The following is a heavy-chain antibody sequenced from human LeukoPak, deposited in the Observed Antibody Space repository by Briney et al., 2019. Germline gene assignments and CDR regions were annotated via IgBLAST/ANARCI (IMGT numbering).Heavy chain of an antibody. V-gene: IGHV4-34*01. CDR3: ARRRGYCSSTSCYRWFDP. J-gene: IGHJ5*02. CDR1: GVSFSGYY. D-gene: IGHD2-2*01. Sequence: PSETLSLTCAVYGVSFSGYYWSWIRQPPGKGLEWIGEINHSGSTNYNPSLKSRVTISVDTSKNQFSLKLSSVTAADTAVYYCARRRGYCSSTSCYRWFDPWGQGTLVTVSS. CDR2: INHSGST.